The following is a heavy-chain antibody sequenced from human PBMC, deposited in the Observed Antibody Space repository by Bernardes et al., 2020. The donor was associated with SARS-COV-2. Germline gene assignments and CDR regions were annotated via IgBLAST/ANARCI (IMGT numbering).Heavy chain of an antibody. CDR3: ANSVVWDRWHFDH. CDR2: LWYDGSKQ. V-gene: IGHV3-33*06. Sequence: GGSLRLSCTASGLTLASHAMHWVRQAPGKGLEWVGALWYDGSKQFYADSVRGRFTISRDNSKNTLFLQMNSLRAEDTAVYYCANSVVWDRWHFDHWGQGTLVTVSS. D-gene: IGHD1-26*01. J-gene: IGHJ4*02. CDR1: GLTLASHA.